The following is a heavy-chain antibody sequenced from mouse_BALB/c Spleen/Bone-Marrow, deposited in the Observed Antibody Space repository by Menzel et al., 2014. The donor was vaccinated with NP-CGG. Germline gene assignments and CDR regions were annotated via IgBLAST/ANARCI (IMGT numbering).Heavy chain of an antibody. CDR3: ARDYNGYFDF. CDR1: GFTFTNYF. Sequence: EVKVVESGGGLVQPGGSLRLSCTTSGFTFTNYFMTWARQPPGKALEWLGFIRNKANGYTTEYNPSVKGRFTISRDNSQGIFYLQMNTLRAEDSAIYYCARDYNGYFDFWGQGTTLTVSS. J-gene: IGHJ2*01. CDR2: IRNKANGYTT. V-gene: IGHV7-3*02. D-gene: IGHD6-1*01.